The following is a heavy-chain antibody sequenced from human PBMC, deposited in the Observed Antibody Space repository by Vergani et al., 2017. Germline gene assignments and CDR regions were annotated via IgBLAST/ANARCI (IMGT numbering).Heavy chain of an antibody. CDR2: IWHDGGNK. CDR1: GFTFSSYA. J-gene: IGHJ4*02. Sequence: QVQLVESGGGVVQPGRSLRLSCAASGFTFSSYAMHWVRQAPGKGLEWVAVIWHDGGNKYYGDSVKGRFTISRDNSKNTLYLQMNSLRAEDTAVYYCARDSWTYGSGACPFDYWGQGTLVTVSS. CDR3: ARDSWTYGSGACPFDY. V-gene: IGHV3-33*01. D-gene: IGHD3-10*01.